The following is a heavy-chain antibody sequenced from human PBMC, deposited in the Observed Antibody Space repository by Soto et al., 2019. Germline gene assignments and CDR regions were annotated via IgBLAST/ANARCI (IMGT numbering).Heavy chain of an antibody. CDR1: GFTFSSYG. Sequence: QVQLVESGGGVVQPGRSLRLSCAASGFTFSSYGMHWVRQAPGKGLEWVAVIWYDGSNKYYADSVKGRFTISRDNSKNTLYLQMNSLRAEDTAVYYCARDRERWLQFGGMDVWGQGTTVTVSS. V-gene: IGHV3-33*01. J-gene: IGHJ6*02. CDR2: IWYDGSNK. D-gene: IGHD5-12*01. CDR3: ARDRERWLQFGGMDV.